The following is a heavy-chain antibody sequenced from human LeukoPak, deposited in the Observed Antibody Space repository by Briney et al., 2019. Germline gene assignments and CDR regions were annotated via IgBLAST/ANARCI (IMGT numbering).Heavy chain of an antibody. J-gene: IGHJ1*01. CDR1: GFIFSSYA. CDR2: ISISGATT. V-gene: IGHV3-23*01. D-gene: IGHD1-26*01. CDR3: AKEYKVGTTTNCFQH. Sequence: GGSLRLSCAASGFIFSSYAMSWVRQAPGKGLEWVSAISISGATTHYADSVKGRITISRDNSKNTMYLEVNSLRAEDTAIYYCAKEYKVGTTTNCFQHWGQGTLVTVSS.